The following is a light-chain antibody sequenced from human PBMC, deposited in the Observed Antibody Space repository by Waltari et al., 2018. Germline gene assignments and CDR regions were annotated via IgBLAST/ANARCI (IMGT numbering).Light chain of an antibody. J-gene: IGKJ2*01. V-gene: IGKV4-1*01. CDR3: QQCYSTPYT. Sequence: DIVMTQSPDSLAVSLGERATINCRSSQNLLYNPDNKNYLAWFQQKPGQPPKLLIYWASTRESGVPDRFSGSGSGTEFTLTISSLQAADVAVYYCQQCYSTPYTFGQGTKLEIK. CDR2: WAS. CDR1: QNLLYNPDNKNY.